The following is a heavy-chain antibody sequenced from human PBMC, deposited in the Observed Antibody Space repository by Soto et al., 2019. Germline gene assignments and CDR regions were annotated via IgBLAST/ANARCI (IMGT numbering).Heavy chain of an antibody. V-gene: IGHV1-69*01. Sequence: QVQLVQSGAEVKKPGSSVKVSCKASGGTFSSYAISWVRQAPGQGLEWMGGIIPIFGTANYAQKFKGRVTITADESTSTAYMELSSLRSDYTAVYYCARVLTIYCSGGSCYSGWFDPWGQGTLVTVSS. J-gene: IGHJ5*02. CDR2: IIPIFGTA. CDR3: ARVLTIYCSGGSCYSGWFDP. CDR1: GGTFSSYA. D-gene: IGHD2-15*01.